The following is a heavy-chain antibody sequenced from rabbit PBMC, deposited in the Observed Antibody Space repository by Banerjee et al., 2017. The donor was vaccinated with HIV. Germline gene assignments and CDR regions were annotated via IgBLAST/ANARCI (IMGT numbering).Heavy chain of an antibody. CDR3: ARESLIGYDL. J-gene: IGHJ4*01. CDR2: IYAGKSST. CDR1: GFSLSSYW. Sequence: QQLVESGGGLVKPGGSLTLTCTASGFSLSSYWMSWVRQAPGKGLEWIGIIYAGKSSTDYASWVNGRFTISSDNAQNTLDLQMNSLTAADTATYFCARESLIGYDLWGPGTLVTVS. D-gene: IGHD6-1*01. V-gene: IGHV1S7*01.